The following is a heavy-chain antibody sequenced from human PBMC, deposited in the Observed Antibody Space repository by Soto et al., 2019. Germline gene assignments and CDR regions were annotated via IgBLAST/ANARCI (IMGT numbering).Heavy chain of an antibody. CDR1: GGSFSGYY. V-gene: IGHV4-34*01. CDR2: INHSGST. D-gene: IGHD6-19*01. J-gene: IGHJ4*02. CDR3: ARLGLTVAVDY. Sequence: QVQLQQWGAGLLKPSETLSLTCAVYGGSFSGYYWSWIRQPPGKGLEWIGEINHSGSTNYNPSLKSRVTISVVTSKNQFSLKLSSVTAAETAVYYCARLGLTVAVDYWGQGTLVTVSS.